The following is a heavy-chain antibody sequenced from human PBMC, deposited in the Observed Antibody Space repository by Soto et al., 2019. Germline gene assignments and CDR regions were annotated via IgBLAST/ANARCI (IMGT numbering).Heavy chain of an antibody. CDR1: GFTFSTCA. J-gene: IGHJ3*02. Sequence: GGALRLSCPATGFTFSTCAMNWVRQAPGKGLEWVSAISGSGGSTYYADSVKGRFTISRDNSKNTLYLQMNSLRAEDTAVYYCAKDPYITPLVVDIWGQGTMVTVSS. CDR3: AKDPYITPLVVDI. CDR2: ISGSGGST. V-gene: IGHV3-23*01. D-gene: IGHD1-20*01.